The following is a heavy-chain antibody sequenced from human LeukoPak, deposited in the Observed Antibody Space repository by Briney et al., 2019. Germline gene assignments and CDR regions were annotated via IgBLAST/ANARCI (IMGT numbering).Heavy chain of an antibody. D-gene: IGHD3-22*01. J-gene: IGHJ4*02. CDR2: ISGSGGST. CDR3: AKVPWGGTMIVVVSYFDY. CDR1: GFTFSSYA. V-gene: IGHV3-23*01. Sequence: GGSLRLSCAASGFTFSSYAMSWVRQAPGKGLEWVSAISGSGGSTYYADSVKGRFTISRDNSKNTLYLQMDSLRAEDTAVYYCAKVPWGGTMIVVVSYFDYWGQGTLVTVSS.